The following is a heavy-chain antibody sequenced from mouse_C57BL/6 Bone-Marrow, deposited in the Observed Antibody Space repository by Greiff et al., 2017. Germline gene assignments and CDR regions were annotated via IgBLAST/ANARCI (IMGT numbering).Heavy chain of an antibody. CDR3: AIGLDY. V-gene: IGHV1-26*01. J-gene: IGHJ2*01. CDR1: GYTFTDYY. Sequence: VQLQQSGPELVKPGASVKISCKASGYTFTDYYMNWVKQSHGKSLEWIGDINPNNGGTSYNQKFKGKATLTVDQSSSTAYMELRSLTSEDSAVYYCAIGLDYWGQGTTLTVSS. CDR2: INPNNGGT.